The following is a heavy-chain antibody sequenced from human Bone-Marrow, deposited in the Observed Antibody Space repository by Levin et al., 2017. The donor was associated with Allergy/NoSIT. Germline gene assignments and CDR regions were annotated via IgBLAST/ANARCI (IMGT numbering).Heavy chain of an antibody. J-gene: IGHJ3*02. V-gene: IGHV3-21*01. CDR1: GFTFSIYS. D-gene: IGHD2-8*02. CDR3: AEGIMGDVRVAYEEGFEM. CDR2: ISSSGSDM. Sequence: GGSLRLSCTVSGFTFSIYSINWVRQAPGKGLEWVSSISSSGSDMYYVDSGKGRFTISRDNAKNLLTLKMNSLRAEDTAVYYCAEGIMGDVRVAYEEGFEMWSEVTMAAVSS.